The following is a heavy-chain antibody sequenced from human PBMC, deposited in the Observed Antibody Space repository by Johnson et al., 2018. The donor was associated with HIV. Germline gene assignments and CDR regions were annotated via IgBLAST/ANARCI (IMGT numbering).Heavy chain of an antibody. CDR2: INWNGGST. Sequence: MLLVESGGGVVRPGGSLRLSCAASGFTFDDYGMSWVRQAPGKGLEWVSGINWNGGSTGYADSVKGRFTISRDNAKNSLYLQMHSLRAEDTALYYCARFLAGTAMVGDAFDIWGQGTMVTVSS. V-gene: IGHV3-20*04. CDR3: ARFLAGTAMVGDAFDI. J-gene: IGHJ3*02. CDR1: GFTFDDYG. D-gene: IGHD6-19*01.